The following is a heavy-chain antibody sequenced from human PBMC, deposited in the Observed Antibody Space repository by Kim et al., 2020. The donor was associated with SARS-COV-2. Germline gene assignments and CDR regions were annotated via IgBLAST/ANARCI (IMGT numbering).Heavy chain of an antibody. V-gene: IGHV3-15*01. CDR3: ATYNSGWY. D-gene: IGHD6-19*01. CDR2: IRSKTDGGTA. Sequence: GGSLRIGGAAEGCKVSAAWMSWVRQAPGKGLEWVGRIRSKTDGGTADYAAPVKGRFTISRDESKNTLYLQMNSLKTEDTAVYYCATYNSGWYWGQGTLVT. CDR1: GCKVSAAW. J-gene: IGHJ4*02.